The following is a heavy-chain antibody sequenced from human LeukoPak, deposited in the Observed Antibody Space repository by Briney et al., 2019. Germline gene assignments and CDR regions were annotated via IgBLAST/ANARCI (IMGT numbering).Heavy chain of an antibody. CDR1: GGSISSYY. D-gene: IGHD1-1*01. CDR2: IYHSGST. J-gene: IGHJ4*02. CDR3: ASGGGWNDKFVY. V-gene: IGHV4-59*01. Sequence: SETLSLTCTVSGGSISSYYWSWIRQPPGKGLEWIGYIYHSGSTNYNASLRSRVTMSVDTSKNQFSLKLSSVTAADTAVYYCASGGGWNDKFVYWGQGALDTVSP.